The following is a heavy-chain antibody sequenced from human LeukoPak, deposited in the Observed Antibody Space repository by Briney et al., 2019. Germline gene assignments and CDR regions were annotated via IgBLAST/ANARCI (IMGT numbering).Heavy chain of an antibody. CDR3: AREASVWSGYSYYYYMDV. CDR1: GFTFSSYS. J-gene: IGHJ6*03. D-gene: IGHD3-3*01. V-gene: IGHV3-21*01. Sequence: GGSLRLSCAASGFTFSSYSMNWVRQAPGKELEWVSSISSSSSYIYYADSVKGRFTISRDNAKNSLYLQMNSLRAEDTAVYYCAREASVWSGYSYYYYMDVWGKGTTVTVSS. CDR2: ISSSSSYI.